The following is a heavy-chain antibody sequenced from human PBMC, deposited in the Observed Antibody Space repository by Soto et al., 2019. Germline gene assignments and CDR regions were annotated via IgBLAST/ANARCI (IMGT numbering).Heavy chain of an antibody. Sequence: PSETLSLTCAVYGGSFSGYYWSWIRQPPGKGLEWIGEINHSGSTNYNPSLKSRVTISVDTSKNQFSLKLSSVTAADTAVYYCARGRGYDFWSGYYTYYGMDVWGQGTTVTSP. CDR2: INHSGST. D-gene: IGHD3-3*01. J-gene: IGHJ6*02. V-gene: IGHV4-34*01. CDR1: GGSFSGYY. CDR3: ARGRGYDFWSGYYTYYGMDV.